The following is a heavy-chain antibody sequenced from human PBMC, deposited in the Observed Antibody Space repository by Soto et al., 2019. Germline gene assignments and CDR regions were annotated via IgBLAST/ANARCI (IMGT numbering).Heavy chain of an antibody. CDR1: GFTVSSYA. Sequence: PGGSLRLSCAASGFTVSSYAMSWVRQAPGKGLEWVSAISGSGGSTYYADSVKGRFTISRDNSKNTLYLQMNSLRAEDTAVYYCAREKQLVLSYYYYGMDVWGQGTTVTVSS. CDR3: AREKQLVLSYYYYGMDV. CDR2: ISGSGGST. V-gene: IGHV3-23*01. J-gene: IGHJ6*02. D-gene: IGHD6-6*01.